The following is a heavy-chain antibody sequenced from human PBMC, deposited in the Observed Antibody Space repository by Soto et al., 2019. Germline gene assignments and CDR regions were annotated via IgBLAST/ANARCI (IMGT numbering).Heavy chain of an antibody. D-gene: IGHD3-22*01. V-gene: IGHV3-48*02. CDR2: ISSSSNTI. CDR1: GFTFNTYT. Sequence: GSLRLSCAASGFTFNTYTMNWVRQAPGKGLEWVSYISSSSNTIYYADSVKGRFTISRDNAKNSLYLQMNSLRDEDTAVYYCARITSGYYTRSFDYWGQGTLVTGLL. J-gene: IGHJ4*02. CDR3: ARITSGYYTRSFDY.